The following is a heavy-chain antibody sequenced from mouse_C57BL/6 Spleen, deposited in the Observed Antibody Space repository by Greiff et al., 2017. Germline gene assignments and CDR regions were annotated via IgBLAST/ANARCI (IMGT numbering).Heavy chain of an antibody. CDR1: GFSLTSYA. CDR2: LWTGGGP. J-gene: IGHJ2*01. V-gene: IGHV2-9-1*01. Sequence: VQLQESGPGLVAPSQSLSITCTVSGFSLTSYAISWVRQPPGKGLEWLGVLWTGGGPHYNSALKSRLSISKDNSKSHVFLKMNSLQTDDTAGYYCATYGSIAFDYWGPGTTLTVSS. D-gene: IGHD1-1*01. CDR3: ATYGSIAFDY.